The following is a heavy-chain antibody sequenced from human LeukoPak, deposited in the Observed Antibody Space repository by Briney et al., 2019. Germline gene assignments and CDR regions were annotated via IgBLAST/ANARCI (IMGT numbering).Heavy chain of an antibody. J-gene: IGHJ4*02. CDR2: INHSGST. Sequence: PSETLSLTCTVSGGSISSGGYYWSWIRQPPGKGLEWIGEINHSGSTNYNPSLKSQVTISVDTSKNQFSLKLSSVTAADTAVYYCARHLLGGFIAARLDYWGQGTLVTVSS. CDR1: GGSISSGGYY. CDR3: ARHLLGGFIAARLDY. V-gene: IGHV4-39*01. D-gene: IGHD6-6*01.